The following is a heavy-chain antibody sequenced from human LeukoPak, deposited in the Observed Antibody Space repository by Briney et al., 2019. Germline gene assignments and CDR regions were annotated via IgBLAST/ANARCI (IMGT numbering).Heavy chain of an antibody. CDR2: INPNSGGT. CDR3: ARGRGGSRNDPFDI. V-gene: IGHV1-2*02. Sequence: ASVKVSCKASGYTFTGYYMHWVRQAPGQGLEWMGWINPNSGGTNYAQKFQGRVTMTRDTSTSTVYMELSSLRSEDTAVYYCARGRGGSRNDPFDIWGQGTMVTVSS. J-gene: IGHJ3*02. D-gene: IGHD2-15*01. CDR1: GYTFTGYY.